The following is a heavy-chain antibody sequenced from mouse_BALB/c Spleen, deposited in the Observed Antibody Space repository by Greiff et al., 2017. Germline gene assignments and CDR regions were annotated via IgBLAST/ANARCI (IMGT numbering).Heavy chain of an antibody. Sequence: EVQLVESGGGLVKPGGSLKLSCAASGFTFSSYAMSWVRQTPEKRLEWVASISSGGSTYYPDSVKGRFTISRDNARNILYLQMSSLRSEDTAMYYCARGDYGTHWFAYWGQGTLVTVSA. D-gene: IGHD1-1*02. J-gene: IGHJ3*01. V-gene: IGHV5-6-5*01. CDR2: ISSGGST. CDR1: GFTFSSYA. CDR3: ARGDYGTHWFAY.